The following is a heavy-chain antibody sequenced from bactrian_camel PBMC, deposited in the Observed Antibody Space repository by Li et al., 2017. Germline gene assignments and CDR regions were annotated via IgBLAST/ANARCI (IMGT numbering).Heavy chain of an antibody. D-gene: IGHD2*01. Sequence: HVQLVESGGGSVQAGGSLRLSCTASGVIYRTNCMGWFRQVPGKEREGVAALNIDGKTTYADSVKGRFTTSQDSAKNTLYLQMDSLNPEDTGMYYCAAGRLRNGYCYSLLNRMAYNNWGQGTQVTVS. CDR1: GVIYRTNC. J-gene: IGHJ4*01. CDR2: LNIDGKT. V-gene: IGHV3S53*01. CDR3: AAGRLRNGYCYSLLNRMAYNN.